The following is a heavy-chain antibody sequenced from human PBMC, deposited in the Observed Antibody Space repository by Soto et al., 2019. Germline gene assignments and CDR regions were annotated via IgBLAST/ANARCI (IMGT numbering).Heavy chain of an antibody. J-gene: IGHJ4*02. Sequence: SGPTMVNPTQTLTLTCPFSGFSLSTSGMCVSWIRQPPGKALEWLARIDWDDDKYYSTSLKTRLTISKDTSKNQVVLTMTNMDPVDTATYYCARMGQYYDILTGYWSGYYFDYWGQGTLVTVSS. V-gene: IGHV2-70*11. D-gene: IGHD3-9*01. CDR3: ARMGQYYDILTGYWSGYYFDY. CDR2: IDWDDDK. CDR1: GFSLSTSGMC.